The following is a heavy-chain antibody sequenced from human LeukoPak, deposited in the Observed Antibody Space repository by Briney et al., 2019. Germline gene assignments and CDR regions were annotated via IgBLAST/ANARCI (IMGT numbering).Heavy chain of an antibody. CDR3: ARTVAGYYYGMDV. CDR2: INHSGST. J-gene: IGHJ6*02. V-gene: IGHV4-34*01. D-gene: IGHD4-23*01. CDR1: GGSFSGYY. Sequence: PSETLSLTCAVYGGSFSGYYWSWIRQPPGKGLEWIGEINHSGSTNYNPSLKSRVTISVDRSKNQFSLKLSSVTAADTAVYYCARTVAGYYYGMDVWGQGTTVTVSS.